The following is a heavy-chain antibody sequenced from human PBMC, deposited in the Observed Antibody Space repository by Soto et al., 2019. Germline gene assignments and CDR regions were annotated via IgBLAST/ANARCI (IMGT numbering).Heavy chain of an antibody. D-gene: IGHD5-18*01. CDR1: GFTFSSYG. V-gene: IGHV3-33*01. J-gene: IGHJ6*02. CDR3: AREGGYSYGYGMDV. Sequence: QVPLVESGGGVVQPGRSLRLSCAASGFTFSSYGMHWVRQAPGKGLEWVAVIWYDGSNKYYADSVKGRFTISRDNSKDRLYLQMNSLRAEDTAVYYCAREGGYSYGYGMDVWGQGTTVTVSS. CDR2: IWYDGSNK.